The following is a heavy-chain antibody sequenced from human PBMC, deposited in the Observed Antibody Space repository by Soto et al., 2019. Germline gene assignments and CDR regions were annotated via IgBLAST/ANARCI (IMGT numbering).Heavy chain of an antibody. V-gene: IGHV2-70*04. CDR1: GFSLSTPEMR. CDR3: ARSAGYNFGYVDF. D-gene: IGHD5-18*01. Sequence: SGPTLVNPTQTLTLTCTFSGFSLSTPEMRVTWIRQPPGKALEWLARIDWDDDKFYSTSLKTRLTISKDTSKNQVVLTMTNMVPVDTATYYCARSAGYNFGYVDFWGQGTLVTV. CDR2: IDWDDDK. J-gene: IGHJ4*02.